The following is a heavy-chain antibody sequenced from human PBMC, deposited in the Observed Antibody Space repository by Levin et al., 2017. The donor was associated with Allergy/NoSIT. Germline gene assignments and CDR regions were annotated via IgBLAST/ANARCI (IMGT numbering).Heavy chain of an antibody. D-gene: IGHD4-17*01. V-gene: IGHV4-30-4*01. CDR1: GGSISSGDYY. CDR3: ARDGVDYGDLTPGVERAFDI. Sequence: SQTLSLTCTVSGGSISSGDYYWSWIRQPPGKGLEWIGYIYYSGSTYYNPSLKSRVTISVDTSKNQFSLKLSSVTAADTAVYYCARDGVDYGDLTPGVERAFDIWGQGTMVTVSS. CDR2: IYYSGST. J-gene: IGHJ3*02.